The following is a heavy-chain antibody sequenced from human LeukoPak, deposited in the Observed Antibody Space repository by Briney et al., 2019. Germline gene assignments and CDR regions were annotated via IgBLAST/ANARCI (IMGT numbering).Heavy chain of an antibody. J-gene: IGHJ4*02. D-gene: IGHD3-10*01. CDR3: ARDMYYYGSGSPLPKYYFDY. V-gene: IGHV4-4*07. CDR2: IYTSGST. CDR1: GGSISSYY. Sequence: SETLSLTCTVSGGSISSYYWGWIRQPAGKGLEWIGGIYTSGSTNYNPSLKSRVTMSVDTSKNQFSLKLSSVTAADTAVYYCARDMYYYGSGSPLPKYYFDYWGQGTLVTVSS.